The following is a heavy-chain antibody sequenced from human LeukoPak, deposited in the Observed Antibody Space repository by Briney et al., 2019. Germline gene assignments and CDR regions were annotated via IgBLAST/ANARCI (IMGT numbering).Heavy chain of an antibody. V-gene: IGHV1-18*01. Sequence: ASVKVSCTASGYTFTNYGISWVRLAPGQGLEWMGWIGTYDGDTNFSQRVEGRVTLTIDTSTNTAYMELRSLRSDDTAMYYCARDYEGATRRDLFDPWGQGTLVTVSS. CDR3: ARDYEGATRRDLFDP. CDR2: IGTYDGDT. D-gene: IGHD1-26*01. CDR1: GYTFTNYG. J-gene: IGHJ5*02.